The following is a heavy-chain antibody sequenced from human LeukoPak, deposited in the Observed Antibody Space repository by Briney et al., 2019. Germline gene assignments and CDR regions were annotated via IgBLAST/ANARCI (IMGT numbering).Heavy chain of an antibody. CDR3: ARDSNIVSSSRDY. CDR1: GFTFSSYW. D-gene: IGHD5/OR15-5a*01. J-gene: IGHJ4*02. CDR2: IKPDGSAT. V-gene: IGHV3-7*01. Sequence: PGGPLRLSCAASGFTFSSYWMSWVRQAPGKGLEWVANIKPDGSATYYVDSVKGRFTISRDSTNNSLYLQMNSLRAEDTAVYYCARDSNIVSSSRDYWGQGTLVTVSP.